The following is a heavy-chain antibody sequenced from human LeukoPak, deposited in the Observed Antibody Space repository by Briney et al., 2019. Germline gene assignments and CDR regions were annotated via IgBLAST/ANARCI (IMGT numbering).Heavy chain of an antibody. Sequence: GESLRLSCAAFGFSVSSNYMSWVRQAPGKGLEFVSVIYAGGDTFYADSVKGRFTISRDSSKNTLYLQMSSLTAEDTAVYYCAQARSSSGYGPLGFYWGQGTLVTVSS. V-gene: IGHV3-53*01. CDR2: IYAGGDT. J-gene: IGHJ4*02. CDR3: AQARSSSGYGPLGFY. CDR1: GFSVSSNY. D-gene: IGHD5-12*01.